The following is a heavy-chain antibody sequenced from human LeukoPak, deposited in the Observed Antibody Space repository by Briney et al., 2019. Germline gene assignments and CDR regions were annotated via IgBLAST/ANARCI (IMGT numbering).Heavy chain of an antibody. CDR2: ISGSGGST. D-gene: IGHD6-6*01. Sequence: GGSLRLSCAASGFTFSNAWMSWVRQAPGKGLEWVSAISGSGGSTYYADSVKGRFSISRDNSKNTLYLQMNSLRAEDTAVYYCARGPNSNWSGLDFWGQGTLLTVSS. CDR1: GFTFSNAW. V-gene: IGHV3-23*01. CDR3: ARGPNSNWSGLDF. J-gene: IGHJ4*02.